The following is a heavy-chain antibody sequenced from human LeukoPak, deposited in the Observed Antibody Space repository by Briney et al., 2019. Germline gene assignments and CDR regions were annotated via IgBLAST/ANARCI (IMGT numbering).Heavy chain of an antibody. CDR3: ARGLTYYYGSGSYDRGLNWFDP. J-gene: IGHJ5*02. CDR2: IYYSGST. D-gene: IGHD3-10*01. CDR1: GGSISSHY. Sequence: PSETLSLTCTVSGGSISSHYWSWIRQPPGKGLEWIGYIYYSGSTNYNPSLKSRVTISVDTSKNQFSLKLSSVTAADTAVYYCARGLTYYYGSGSYDRGLNWFDPWGQGTLVTVSS. V-gene: IGHV4-59*11.